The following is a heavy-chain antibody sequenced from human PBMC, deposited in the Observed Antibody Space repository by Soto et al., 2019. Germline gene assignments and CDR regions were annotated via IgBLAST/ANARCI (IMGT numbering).Heavy chain of an antibody. Sequence: GGSLRLSCAASGFDFSSFAMSWVRQAPGRGLEWVSAISGSGDRTYYADSVKGRFTISRDNSKNTLFLQMDSLRAEDTAVYYCAKWSESATGIDYWGQGTLVTVSS. CDR2: ISGSGDRT. CDR1: GFDFSSFA. V-gene: IGHV3-23*01. D-gene: IGHD6-13*01. J-gene: IGHJ4*02. CDR3: AKWSESATGIDY.